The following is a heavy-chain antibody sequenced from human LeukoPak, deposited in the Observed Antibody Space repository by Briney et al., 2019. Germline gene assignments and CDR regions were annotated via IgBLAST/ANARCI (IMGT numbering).Heavy chain of an antibody. CDR3: ATEGESGLLIAARPFDY. V-gene: IGHV3-30-3*01. CDR1: GFTFSSYA. J-gene: IGHJ4*02. Sequence: GRSLRLSCAASGFTFSSYAMHWVRQAPGKGLEWVAVISYDGSNKYYADSVKGRSTISRDNSKNTLYLQMNSLRAEDTAVYYCATEGESGLLIAARPFDYWGQGTLVTVSS. D-gene: IGHD6-6*01. CDR2: ISYDGSNK.